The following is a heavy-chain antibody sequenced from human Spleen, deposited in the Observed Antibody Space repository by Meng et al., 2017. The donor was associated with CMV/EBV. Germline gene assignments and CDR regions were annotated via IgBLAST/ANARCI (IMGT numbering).Heavy chain of an antibody. CDR1: GFIFSSYA. CDR2: ISGSGGST. V-gene: IGHV3-23*01. J-gene: IGHJ4*02. CDR3: ARDLGSGSSEY. D-gene: IGHD3-10*01. Sequence: GESLKISCAASGFIFSSYAMNWVRQAPGKGLEWVSTISGSGGSTYYADSVKGRFTDSRDNSKNTLYLQINSLRAEDTAVYYCARDLGSGSSEYWGQGTLVTVSS.